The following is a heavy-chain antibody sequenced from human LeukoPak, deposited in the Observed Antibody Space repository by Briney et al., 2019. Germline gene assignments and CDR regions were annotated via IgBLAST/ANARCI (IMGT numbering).Heavy chain of an antibody. J-gene: IGHJ4*02. D-gene: IGHD3-10*01. CDR2: ISAYNGNT. CDR1: GYSFSSYT. CDR3: ARYYGSGSYYGVYDY. V-gene: IGHV1-18*01. Sequence: ASVKVSCKASGYSFSSYTLSWVRQAPGQGLEWMGWISAYNGNTNYAQKLQGRVTMTTDTSTSTAYMELRSLRSDDTAVYYCARYYGSGSYYGVYDYWGQGTLVTVSS.